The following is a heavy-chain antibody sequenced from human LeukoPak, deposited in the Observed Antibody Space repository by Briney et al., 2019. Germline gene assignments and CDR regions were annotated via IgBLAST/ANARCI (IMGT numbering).Heavy chain of an antibody. D-gene: IGHD2-2*01. CDR1: GGSFSGYY. CDR2: INHSGST. CDR3: AKSVRGYCSSTSCWLDY. J-gene: IGHJ4*02. Sequence: SETLSLTCAVYGGSFSGYYWSWIRQPPGKGLEWIGEINHSGSTNYNPSLKSRVTISVDTSKNQFSLKLSSVTAADTAVYYCAKSVRGYCSSTSCWLDYWGQGTLVTVSS. V-gene: IGHV4-34*01.